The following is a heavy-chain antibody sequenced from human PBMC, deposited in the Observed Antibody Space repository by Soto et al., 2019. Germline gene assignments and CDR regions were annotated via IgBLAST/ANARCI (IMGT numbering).Heavy chain of an antibody. Sequence: KPSETLSLTCAVYGGSFSGYYWSWIRQPPGKGLEWIGYIYYSGSTNYNPSLKSRVTISVDTSKNQFSLKLSSVTAADTAVYYCAREDMVRANYYYYYGMDVWGQGTTVTVSS. CDR3: AREDMVRANYYYYYGMDV. CDR1: GGSFSGYY. V-gene: IGHV4-59*01. CDR2: IYYSGST. J-gene: IGHJ6*02. D-gene: IGHD3-10*01.